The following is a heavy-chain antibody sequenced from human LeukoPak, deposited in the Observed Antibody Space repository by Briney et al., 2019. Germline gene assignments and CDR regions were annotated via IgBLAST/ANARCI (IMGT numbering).Heavy chain of an antibody. V-gene: IGHV3-21*01. CDR1: GFTFSSYE. CDR3: ARELGGYSYGLGDFDY. Sequence: PGGSLRLSCAASGFTFSSYEMNWVRQAPGKGLEWVSSISSSSSYIYYADSVKGRFTISRDNAKNSLYLQMNSLRAEDTAVYYCARELGGYSYGLGDFDYWGQGTLVTVSS. CDR2: ISSSSSYI. D-gene: IGHD5-18*01. J-gene: IGHJ4*02.